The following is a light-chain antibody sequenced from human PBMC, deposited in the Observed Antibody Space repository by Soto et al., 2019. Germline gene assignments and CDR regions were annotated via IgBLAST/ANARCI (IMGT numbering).Light chain of an antibody. V-gene: IGKV1-27*01. CDR1: KDISVY. Sequence: DIQMTQSPSSLSASVGDRVTITCRASKDISVYLAWYQQKPGKVPKLLIYSASTLQSGVPSRFSGSGSGTDFTLTISSLQPEDVATYYCQKFNTAPLTFGQGTRLEI. CDR2: SAS. J-gene: IGKJ5*01. CDR3: QKFNTAPLT.